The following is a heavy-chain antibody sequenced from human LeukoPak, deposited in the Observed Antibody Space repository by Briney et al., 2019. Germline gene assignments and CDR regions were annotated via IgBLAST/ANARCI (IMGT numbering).Heavy chain of an antibody. CDR3: ARGAALVTDKYFDY. CDR1: GGSISSGDYY. D-gene: IGHD5-18*01. V-gene: IGHV4-30-4*01. J-gene: IGHJ4*01. Sequence: SQTLSLTCTVSGGSISSGDYYWSWIRQPPGKGLEWIGYIYFSGSTYYNPSLKSRVTISVDTSKNQFSLNLSSVTPADTAVYYCARGAALVTDKYFDYWGHGTLVTVSS. CDR2: IYFSGST.